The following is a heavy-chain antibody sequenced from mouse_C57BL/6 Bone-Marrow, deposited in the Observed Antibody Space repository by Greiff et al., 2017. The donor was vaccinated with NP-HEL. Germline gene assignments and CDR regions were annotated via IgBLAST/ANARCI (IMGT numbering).Heavy chain of an antibody. V-gene: IGHV1-69*01. CDR1: GYTFTSYW. J-gene: IGHJ4*01. CDR2: IDPSDSYT. Sequence: QVQLQQPGAELVMPGASVKLSCKASGYTFTSYWMHWVKQRPGQGLEWIGEIDPSDSYTNYNQKFKGKSTLTVDKSSSTAYMQLSSLTSEDSAGYYCARDTANWSYAMGYWGQGTSVTVSS. D-gene: IGHD4-1*01. CDR3: ARDTANWSYAMGY.